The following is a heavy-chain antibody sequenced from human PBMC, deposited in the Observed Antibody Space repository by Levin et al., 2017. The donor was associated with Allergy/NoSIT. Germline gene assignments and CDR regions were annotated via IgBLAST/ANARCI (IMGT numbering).Heavy chain of an antibody. CDR2: ISDSGDNT. CDR3: AKEGGRAEAAAGGFGYYYYGLDV. D-gene: IGHD6-13*01. Sequence: QSGGSLRLSCAASGFTFSNYAMRWVRQAPGKGLEWVSGISDSGDNTYYADSVKGRFTISRDNSKDTVSLHMSSLRVEDTAVYFCAKEGGRAEAAAGGFGYYYYGLDVWGQGTTVTVSS. CDR1: GFTFSNYA. V-gene: IGHV3-23*01. J-gene: IGHJ6*02.